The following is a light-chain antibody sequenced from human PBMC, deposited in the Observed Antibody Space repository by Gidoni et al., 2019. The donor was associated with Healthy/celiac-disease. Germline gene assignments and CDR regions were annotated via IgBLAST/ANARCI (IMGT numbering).Light chain of an antibody. V-gene: IGKV3-11*01. J-gene: IGKJ4*01. CDR2: DAS. Sequence: EIVLTQSPATLSLSPGERATLSCRASKSVSSYLAWYQQKHGQAPRLLIYDASNRATCIPARFSGRGSGTDFTLTISILEPEDFAVYYCQQRSNWPPLTFGGGTKVEIK. CDR1: KSVSSY. CDR3: QQRSNWPPLT.